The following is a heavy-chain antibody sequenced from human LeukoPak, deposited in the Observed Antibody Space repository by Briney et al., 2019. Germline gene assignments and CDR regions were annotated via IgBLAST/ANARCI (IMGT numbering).Heavy chain of an antibody. CDR3: AREKEYSSGTDYFDY. D-gene: IGHD5-18*01. Sequence: PGGSLRLSCAASGFTFSSYVMNWVRQAPGKGLEWVSDINWNGGHTAYADSVKGRFTISRDNAKNSLYLQMNSLRAEDTALYYCAREKEYSSGTDYFDYWGQGTQVTVSS. J-gene: IGHJ4*02. CDR1: GFTFSSYV. CDR2: INWNGGHT. V-gene: IGHV3-20*04.